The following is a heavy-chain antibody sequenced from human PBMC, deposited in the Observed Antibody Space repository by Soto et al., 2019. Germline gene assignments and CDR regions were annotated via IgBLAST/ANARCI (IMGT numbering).Heavy chain of an antibody. CDR3: AREPLSYSSSWHVLFDP. CDR2: IIPIFGTA. CDR1: GGTFSSYA. J-gene: IGHJ5*02. V-gene: IGHV1-69*13. Sequence: ASVKVSCKASGGTFSSYAISWVRQAPGQGLEWMGGIIPIFGTANYAQKFQGRVTITADESTSTAYMELSSLRSEDTAVYYCAREPLSYSSSWHVLFDPWGQGSLVIVSS. D-gene: IGHD6-13*01.